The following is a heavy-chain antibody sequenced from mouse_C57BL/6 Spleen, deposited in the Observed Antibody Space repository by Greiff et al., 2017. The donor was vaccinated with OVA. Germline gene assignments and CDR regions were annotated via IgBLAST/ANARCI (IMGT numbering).Heavy chain of an antibody. D-gene: IGHD2-1*01. CDR1: GYAFSSSW. CDR2: IYPGDGDT. Sequence: VKLQESGPELVKPGASVKISCKASGYAFSSSWMNWVKQRPGKGLEWIGRIYPGDGDTNYNGKFKGKATLTADKSSSTAYMQLSSLTSEDSAVYFCARDGNWAMDYWGQGTSVTVSS. J-gene: IGHJ4*01. V-gene: IGHV1-82*01. CDR3: ARDGNWAMDY.